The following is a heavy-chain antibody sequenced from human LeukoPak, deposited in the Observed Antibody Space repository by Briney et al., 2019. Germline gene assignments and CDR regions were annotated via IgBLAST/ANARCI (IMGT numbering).Heavy chain of an antibody. V-gene: IGHV4-59*11. J-gene: IGHJ4*02. D-gene: IGHD6-6*01. CDR3: ARDGSGSSSPGFDY. Sequence: SETLSLTCTVSGGSISSHYWSWIRQPPGKGLEWIGYIYYSGSTNYNPSLKSRVTISVDTSKNQFSLKLSSVTAADTAVYYCARDGSGSSSPGFDYWGQGTPVTVSS. CDR2: IYYSGST. CDR1: GGSISSHY.